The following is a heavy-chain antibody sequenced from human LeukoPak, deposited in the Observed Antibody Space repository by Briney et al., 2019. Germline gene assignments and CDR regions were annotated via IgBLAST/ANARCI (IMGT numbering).Heavy chain of an antibody. CDR1: GFTFGDYA. D-gene: IGHD3-10*01. CDR3: SRSGAGVDYFDY. V-gene: IGHV3-49*04. Sequence: GGSLRLSCTASGFTFGDYAMNWVRQAPGMGLEWVGFIRSKAYGGTTEYAASVKGRFIISRDDSKSIAYLQMNSLRTEDTAVYYCSRSGAGVDYFDYWGQGTLVTVSS. CDR2: IRSKAYGGTT. J-gene: IGHJ4*02.